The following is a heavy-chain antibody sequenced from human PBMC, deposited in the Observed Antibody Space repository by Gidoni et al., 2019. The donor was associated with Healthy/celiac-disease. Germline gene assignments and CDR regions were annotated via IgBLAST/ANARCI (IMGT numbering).Heavy chain of an antibody. CDR3: AWDSSSQAAFDI. Sequence: QVQLQPSGPGLVKPSQTLPLTGAISGASVSSKRAAWNWLRQSPSRGLEWLGRTYYRSKWYNDYEVSVKSRITINPDTSKNQFSLHLNSVTPEDTAVYYCAWDSSSQAAFDIWGQGTMVTVSS. J-gene: IGHJ3*02. D-gene: IGHD2-2*01. CDR2: TYYRSKWYN. V-gene: IGHV6-1*01. CDR1: GASVSSKRAA.